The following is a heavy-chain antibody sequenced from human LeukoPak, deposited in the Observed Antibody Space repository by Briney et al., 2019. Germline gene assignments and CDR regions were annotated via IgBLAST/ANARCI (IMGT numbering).Heavy chain of an antibody. V-gene: IGHV1-69*05. CDR3: ARGGGYYGSGSDI. CDR2: IIPIFGTA. J-gene: IGHJ3*02. Sequence: SVKVSCKASGGTFSSYAISWVRQAPGQGLEWMGRIIPIFGTANYAKKFQGRVTITTDESRSTAYMELSSLRSEDTAVYYCARGGGYYGSGSDIWGQGTMVTVSS. D-gene: IGHD3-10*01. CDR1: GGTFSSYA.